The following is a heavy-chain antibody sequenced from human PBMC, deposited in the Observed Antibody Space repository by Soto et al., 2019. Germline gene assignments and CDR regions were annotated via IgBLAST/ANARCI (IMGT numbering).Heavy chain of an antibody. D-gene: IGHD7-27*01. V-gene: IGHV4-31*03. CDR2: IYYSGST. J-gene: IGHJ4*02. CDR3: ARDTGDWGLT. CDR1: GGSISSGGYY. Sequence: QVQLQESGPGLVKPSQTLSLTCTVSGGSISSGGYYWSWIRQHPGKSLEWIGYIYYSGSTYYNPSLXXRVTLSVYTSKIPFSLKLSSVTAADTAVYYCARDTGDWGLTWGQGTLVTVSS.